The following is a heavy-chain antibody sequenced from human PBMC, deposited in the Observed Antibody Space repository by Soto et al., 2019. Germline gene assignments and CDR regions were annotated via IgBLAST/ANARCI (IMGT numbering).Heavy chain of an antibody. Sequence: QVQLVESGGGVVQPGRSLRLSCAASGFTFSSYATHWVRQAPGKGLEWVAVISYDGSNKYYADSVKGRFTISRDNSKNTLYLQMNSLRAEDTAVYYCARDYSSTVHYYYGMDVWGQGTTVTVSS. J-gene: IGHJ6*02. CDR2: ISYDGSNK. D-gene: IGHD6-13*01. V-gene: IGHV3-30-3*01. CDR1: GFTFSSYA. CDR3: ARDYSSTVHYYYGMDV.